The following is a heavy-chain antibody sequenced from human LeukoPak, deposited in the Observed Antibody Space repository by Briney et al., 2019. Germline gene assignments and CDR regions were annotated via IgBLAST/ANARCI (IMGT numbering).Heavy chain of an antibody. D-gene: IGHD3-10*01. CDR1: GFTFGSFA. Sequence: GGSLRLSCAASGFTFGSFAMTWVRQAPGKGLEWVSAISAGGGTTYYADSVQGRFTISRVNSKNTLDLQMNSLRAEDTAVYYCAKVLYGSGSSAPFDIWGQGTMVTVSS. CDR3: AKVLYGSGSSAPFDI. V-gene: IGHV3-23*01. CDR2: ISAGGGTT. J-gene: IGHJ3*02.